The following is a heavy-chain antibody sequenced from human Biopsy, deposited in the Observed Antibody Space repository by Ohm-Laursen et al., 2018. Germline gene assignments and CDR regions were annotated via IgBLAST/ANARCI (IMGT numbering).Heavy chain of an antibody. CDR3: AKRGVERGRPLAY. D-gene: IGHD1-1*01. CDR2: INSMFGTT. V-gene: IGHV1-69*13. Sequence: GASVKVSCKASGGTFSSYAISWVRQAPGQGLEWMGEINSMFGTTNYAQTFQGRVTITADESTSTAYMEVSSLRSEDTAVYYCAKRGVERGRPLAYWGQGTLVTVSS. CDR1: GGTFSSYA. J-gene: IGHJ4*02.